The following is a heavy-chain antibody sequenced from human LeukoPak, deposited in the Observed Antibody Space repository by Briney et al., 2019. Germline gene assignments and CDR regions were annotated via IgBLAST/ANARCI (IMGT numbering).Heavy chain of an antibody. J-gene: IGHJ5*02. CDR2: INHSGCT. D-gene: IGHD3-10*01. V-gene: IGHV4-34*01. CDR1: GGSISSYY. CDR3: ASLVRHRGESGENLFDP. Sequence: SETLSLTCTVSGGSISSYYWSWIRQPPGKGLEWIGEINHSGCTNYNPSLKSRATISVDTSKKQLSLNLRSATAADPAVYYCASLVRHRGESGENLFDPWAQGTLVTVSS.